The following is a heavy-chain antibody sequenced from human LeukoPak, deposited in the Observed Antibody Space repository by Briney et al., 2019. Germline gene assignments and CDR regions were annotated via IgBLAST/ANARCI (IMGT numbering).Heavy chain of an antibody. CDR3: ARGGIGAFGGVIVDY. Sequence: SETLSLTCAVYGGSFSGYYWSWIRQPPGKGLEWIGEINHSGSTNYNPSLKSRVTISVDTSKNQFSLKLSSVTAADTAVYYCARGGIGAFGGVIVDYWGQGTLVTVSS. V-gene: IGHV4-34*01. J-gene: IGHJ4*02. CDR1: GGSFSGYY. CDR2: INHSGST. D-gene: IGHD3-16*01.